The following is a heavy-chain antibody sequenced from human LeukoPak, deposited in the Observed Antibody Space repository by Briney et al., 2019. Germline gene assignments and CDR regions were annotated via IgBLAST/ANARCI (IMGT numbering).Heavy chain of an antibody. D-gene: IGHD6-19*01. CDR3: AKGAGHGCRYFDY. CDR2: ISASGVNT. Sequence: GGSLRLSCAASGFTFSSYAMDWVRRAPGKGLEWVSDISASGVNTYYADSVKGRFTISRDNSMNTLFLEMNSLRAEDTAVYYCAKGAGHGCRYFDYWGQGTLVTVSS. CDR1: GFTFSSYA. V-gene: IGHV3-23*01. J-gene: IGHJ4*02.